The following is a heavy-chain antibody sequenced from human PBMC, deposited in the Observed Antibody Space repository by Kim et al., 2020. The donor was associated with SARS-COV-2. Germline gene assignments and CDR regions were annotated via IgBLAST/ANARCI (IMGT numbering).Heavy chain of an antibody. V-gene: IGHV4-34*01. CDR3: ARGRGGGSYSGVADY. J-gene: IGHJ4*02. D-gene: IGHD1-26*01. CDR1: GGSFSGYY. Sequence: SETLSLTCAVYGGSFSGYYWSWIRQPPGKGLEWIGEINHSGSTNYNPSLKSRVTISVDTSKNQFSLKLSSVTAADTAVYYCARGRGGGSYSGVADYWGQGTLVTVSS. CDR2: INHSGST.